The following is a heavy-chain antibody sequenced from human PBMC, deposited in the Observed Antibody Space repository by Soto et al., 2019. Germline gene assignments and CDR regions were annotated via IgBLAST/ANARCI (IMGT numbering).Heavy chain of an antibody. D-gene: IGHD3-3*01. Sequence: TSETLSLTCAVSGGSISSSNWWSWVRQPPGKGLEWIGEIYHSGSTNYNPSLKSRVTISVDKSRDQVSLRLRSVTRADTAVYYCARDQYDFRSGSYYYAMEVWGQGTKVTVSS. V-gene: IGHV4-4*02. J-gene: IGHJ6*02. CDR3: ARDQYDFRSGSYYYAMEV. CDR1: GGSISSSNW. CDR2: IYHSGST.